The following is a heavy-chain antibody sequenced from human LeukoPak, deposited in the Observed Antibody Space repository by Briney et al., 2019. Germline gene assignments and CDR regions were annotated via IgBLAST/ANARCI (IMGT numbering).Heavy chain of an antibody. J-gene: IGHJ4*02. V-gene: IGHV4-59*08. Sequence: SETLSLTCSVSGGSINSYYWSWIRQPPGKGLEWIGYIYYSGSTNYNPSRKSRVTISVDTSKNQFSLKLSSVTAADTAVYYCARHYYDSSGYYYTWFDYWGQGTLVTVSS. CDR2: IYYSGST. D-gene: IGHD3-22*01. CDR1: GGSINSYY. CDR3: ARHYYDSSGYYYTWFDY.